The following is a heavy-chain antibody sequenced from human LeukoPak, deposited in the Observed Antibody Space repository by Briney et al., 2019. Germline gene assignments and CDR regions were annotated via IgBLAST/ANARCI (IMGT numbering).Heavy chain of an antibody. CDR3: AGCSIAAAGTPVDY. Sequence: SETLSLTCAVYGGSFSCYYWSWIRQPPGKGLEWIGEINHSGSTNYKPSLKSRVTISVDTSKNQFSLKLSSVTAADTAVYYCAGCSIAAAGTPVDYWGQGTLVTVSS. CDR1: GGSFSCYY. CDR2: INHSGST. D-gene: IGHD6-13*01. J-gene: IGHJ4*02. V-gene: IGHV4-34*01.